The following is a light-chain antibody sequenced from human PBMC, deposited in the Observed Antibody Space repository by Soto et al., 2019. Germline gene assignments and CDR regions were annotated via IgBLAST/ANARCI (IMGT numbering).Light chain of an antibody. V-gene: IGKV1-27*01. CDR3: QNHIRAPLT. J-gene: IGKJ4*01. CDR2: AAS. CDR1: QGINNY. Sequence: DIQMTQSPSSLSASVGDRVTITCRASQGINNYLAWYQQKPGKVPKLLIYAASTLQSGVPSRFGGSGSGTEFTLTISSLQPEDVATYYCQNHIRAPLTFGGGTKVEIK.